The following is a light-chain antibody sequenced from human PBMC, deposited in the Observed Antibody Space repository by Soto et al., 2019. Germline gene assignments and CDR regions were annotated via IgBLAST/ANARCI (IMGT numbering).Light chain of an antibody. J-gene: IGKJ1*01. CDR1: QSVSSSY. CDR2: GAS. CDR3: QQYGSSRT. Sequence: EIVLTQSPGTLSLSPGERATLSCRASQSVSSSYLAWYQQKPGQAPRLLIYGASSRATGIPDRFSGSGSGTDFTLTIRRLEPEDCAVYYCQQYGSSRTLGQGTKVEIK. V-gene: IGKV3-20*01.